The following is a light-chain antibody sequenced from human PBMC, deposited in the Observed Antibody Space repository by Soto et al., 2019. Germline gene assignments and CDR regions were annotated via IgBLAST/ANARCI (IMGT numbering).Light chain of an antibody. V-gene: IGLV1-51*01. CDR2: DNS. CDR1: SSNIGNNY. CDR3: GTRDSRLSPSV. J-gene: IGLJ1*01. Sequence: QSVLTQPPSVSAAPGQKVTISCSGSSSNIGNNYVSWYQQLPGTAPKLLIYDNSQRPSGIPDRFSASKSGTSATLGITGLQTGDGADYYCGTRDSRLSPSVFATGTKVTVL.